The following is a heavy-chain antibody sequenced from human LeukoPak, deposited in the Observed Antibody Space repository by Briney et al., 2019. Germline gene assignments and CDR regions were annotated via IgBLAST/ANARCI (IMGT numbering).Heavy chain of an antibody. CDR1: GFTFSSYA. Sequence: PGRSLRLSCAASGFTFSSYAMHWVRQAPGGGLEWVAVISYDGSNKYYADSVKGRFTISRDNSKNTLYLQMNSLRAEDTAVYYCARAHYGSGSYAASYYFDYWGQGTLVTVSS. V-gene: IGHV3-30-3*01. CDR3: ARAHYGSGSYAASYYFDY. CDR2: ISYDGSNK. J-gene: IGHJ4*02. D-gene: IGHD3-10*01.